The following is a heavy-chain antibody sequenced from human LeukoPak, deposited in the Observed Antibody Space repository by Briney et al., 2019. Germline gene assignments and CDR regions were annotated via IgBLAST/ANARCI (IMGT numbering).Heavy chain of an antibody. J-gene: IGHJ4*02. D-gene: IGHD2-2*01. V-gene: IGHV1-69*10. Sequence: GASAKDSCKASGGTPSSYAISWVRPAPGQGLGWMGRIIPILGIANYAQMCQRRVTITADRSTSTDYMELSSLRSEDTAVYYCARDYFDGQLLSARDYWGQGTLVTVSS. CDR3: ARDYFDGQLLSARDY. CDR1: GGTPSSYA. CDR2: IIPILGIA.